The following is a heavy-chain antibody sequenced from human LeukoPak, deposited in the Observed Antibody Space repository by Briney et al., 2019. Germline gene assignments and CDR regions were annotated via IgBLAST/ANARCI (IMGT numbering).Heavy chain of an antibody. CDR1: GYTFSGHW. CDR3: ARQGANYFDSSTSSAVVAFDI. Sequence: GESLKISCRTSGYTFSGHWIAWVRQMPGKGLEWMGIMYPGDSDTRYSPSFQGRVTISADKSISTAFLQWSSLKASDTAIYYCARQGANYFDSSTSSAVVAFDIWGQGTMVIVSS. J-gene: IGHJ3*02. V-gene: IGHV5-51*01. CDR2: MYPGDSDT. D-gene: IGHD3-22*01.